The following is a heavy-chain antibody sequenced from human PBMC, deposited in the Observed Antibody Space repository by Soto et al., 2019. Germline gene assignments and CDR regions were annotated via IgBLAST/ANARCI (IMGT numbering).Heavy chain of an antibody. J-gene: IGHJ4*02. CDR3: GRCTGTSCHLGADF. Sequence: PGGSLRLSCAASGFTFSNYALHWVRQAPGRGLEWVALISFDGNNKYYANSVKGRFTISRDNSKNTLYLQMNSLRAEDTAVYYCGRCTGTSCHLGADFWGQGTRVTVS. V-gene: IGHV3-30-3*01. CDR1: GFTFSNYA. CDR2: ISFDGNNK. D-gene: IGHD2-2*01.